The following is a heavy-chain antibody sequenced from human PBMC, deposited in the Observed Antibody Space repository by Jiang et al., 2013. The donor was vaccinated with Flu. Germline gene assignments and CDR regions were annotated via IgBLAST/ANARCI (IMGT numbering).Heavy chain of an antibody. Sequence: GPGLVKPSETLSLTCTVSGGSISSFYWSWIRQPPGRDWSGLGSIYSSGNTKYNPSLKSRLSISVDTSKSQFSLNLSSVTSADTAVYYCARLCSSHGCWRIFDYWGQGTLVTVSS. V-gene: IGHV4-59*01. CDR2: IYSSGNT. CDR1: GGSISSFY. J-gene: IGHJ4*02. CDR3: ARLCSSHGCWRIFDY. D-gene: IGHD2-2*01.